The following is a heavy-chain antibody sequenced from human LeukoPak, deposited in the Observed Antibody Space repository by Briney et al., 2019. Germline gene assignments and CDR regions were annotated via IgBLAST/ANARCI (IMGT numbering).Heavy chain of an antibody. CDR3: ARGGYGWTFKQ. CDR2: INSRGDTI. CDR1: GFSFSDNF. D-gene: IGHD5-18*01. Sequence: PGGSLRLSCTASGFSFSDNFMGWIRQAPGKGLEWVSYINSRGDTIHYLDAVKGRLSISRDNSRRSLYLQMSRLRVDDTAVYYCARGGYGWTFKQWGQGTLVSVSS. V-gene: IGHV3-11*01. J-gene: IGHJ4*02.